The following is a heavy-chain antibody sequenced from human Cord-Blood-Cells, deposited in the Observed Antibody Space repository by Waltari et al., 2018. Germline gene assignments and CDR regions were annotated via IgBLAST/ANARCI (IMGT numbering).Heavy chain of an antibody. J-gene: IGHJ4*02. Sequence: QVQLVQSGAEVKKPGASVKVSCKASGYTFTGYYMHWVRQAPGQGLEWMGWINPNSGGTKYAQKFQGWVTMTRDTSISTAYMELSRLRSDDTAVYYCARDVGGGTLDYWGQGTLVTVSS. CDR3: ARDVGGGTLDY. V-gene: IGHV1-2*04. CDR1: GYTFTGYY. D-gene: IGHD3-16*01. CDR2: INPNSGGT.